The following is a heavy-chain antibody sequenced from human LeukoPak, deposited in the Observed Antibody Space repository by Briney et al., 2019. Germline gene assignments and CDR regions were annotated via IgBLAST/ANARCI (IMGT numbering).Heavy chain of an antibody. CDR3: ASGFDYGDSNWFDP. CDR1: SGSISSGGYS. J-gene: IGHJ5*02. CDR2: IYHSGST. V-gene: IGHV4-30-2*01. D-gene: IGHD4-17*01. Sequence: SETLSPTCAVSSGSISSGGYSWSWIRQPPGKGLEWIGYIYHSGSTYYNPSLKSRVTISVDRSKNQFALKLSSVTAADTAVYYCASGFDYGDSNWFDPWGQGTLVTVSS.